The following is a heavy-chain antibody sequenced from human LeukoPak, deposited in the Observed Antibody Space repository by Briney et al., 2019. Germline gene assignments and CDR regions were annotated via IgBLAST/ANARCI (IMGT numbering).Heavy chain of an antibody. D-gene: IGHD3-3*01. CDR3: ATTRGPIRFLEWLSSGAFDI. V-gene: IGHV3-23*01. J-gene: IGHJ3*02. CDR2: ISGSGGST. CDR1: GFRFSSYA. Sequence: GGSLRLSCAASGFRFSSYAMSWVRQAPGKGLEWVSVISGSGGSTYYADSVKGRFTVSRDNSKNTLYLQMNSLRAEDTAVYYCATTRGPIRFLEWLSSGAFDIWGQGTMVTVSS.